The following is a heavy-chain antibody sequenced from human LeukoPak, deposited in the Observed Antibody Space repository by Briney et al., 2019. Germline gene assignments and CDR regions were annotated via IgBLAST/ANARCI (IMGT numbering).Heavy chain of an antibody. D-gene: IGHD5-18*01. CDR1: GFTVSSNY. CDR3: AREVLDTAMALGY. CDR2: IYSGGTT. Sequence: PGGSLRLSCAASGFTVSSNYMSWVRQAPGKGVEWVSIIYSGGTTYYADSVKGRFTISRDNSKNTLYLQMNSLRAEDTAVYYCAREVLDTAMALGYWGQGTLVTVSS. V-gene: IGHV3-66*01. J-gene: IGHJ4*02.